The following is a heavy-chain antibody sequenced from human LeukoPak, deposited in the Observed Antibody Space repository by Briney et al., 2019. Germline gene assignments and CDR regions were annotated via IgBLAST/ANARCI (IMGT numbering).Heavy chain of an antibody. Sequence: SETLSLTCTVSGFSISSYDWSWVRQPPGKGLEWVGDIYYSGSTNYNPSLKSRVTISVDTSKNQFSLKLSSETAADTAVYYCARVSDYILTGHPTHPWGQGTLVTVSS. J-gene: IGHJ5*02. CDR1: GFSISSYD. CDR2: IYYSGST. CDR3: ARVSDYILTGHPTHP. V-gene: IGHV4-59*01. D-gene: IGHD3-9*01.